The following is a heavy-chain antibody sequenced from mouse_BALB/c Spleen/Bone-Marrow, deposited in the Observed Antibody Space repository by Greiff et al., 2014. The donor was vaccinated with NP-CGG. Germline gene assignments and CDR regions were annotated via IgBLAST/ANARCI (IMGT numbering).Heavy chain of an antibody. J-gene: IGHJ3*01. Sequence: QVQLKESGAEQVRPGTSVKVSCKAAGYALTYYLIDWIKQRPGQRPGQGLEWIGVINPGTGGTNYNEKFKGRATLTADNSSSTAYMQLSSLTSDDSAVYFCARRPWFAYWGQGTLVTVSA. V-gene: IGHV1-54*01. CDR3: ARRPWFAY. CDR2: INPGTGGT. CDR1: GYALTYYL.